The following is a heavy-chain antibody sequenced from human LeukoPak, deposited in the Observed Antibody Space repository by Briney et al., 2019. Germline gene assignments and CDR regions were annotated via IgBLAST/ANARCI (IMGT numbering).Heavy chain of an antibody. Sequence: PSETLSLTCTVSGDSISSGDYYWSWIRQPAGKGLEWIGRISSSGSINYNPSLKSRVTISVDKSKNQFSLNLSSVTAADTAVYYCARGGELRLPSWGQGTLVTVSS. CDR2: ISSSGSI. CDR1: GDSISSGDYY. CDR3: ARGGELRLPS. D-gene: IGHD1-7*01. V-gene: IGHV4-61*02. J-gene: IGHJ4*02.